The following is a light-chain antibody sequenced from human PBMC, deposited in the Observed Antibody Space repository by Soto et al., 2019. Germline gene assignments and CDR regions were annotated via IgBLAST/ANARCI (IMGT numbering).Light chain of an antibody. CDR1: SSDVGGYNY. J-gene: IGLJ1*01. V-gene: IGLV2-14*01. CDR2: EVS. Sequence: QSALTQPASVSGSPGQSITISCTGNSSDVGGYNYVSWYQHHPGKAPKLMIYEVSNRPSGVSNRFSGSKSGNTASLTISGLQAEDEADYYCNSYTSSRNYVFGTGTKLTVL. CDR3: NSYTSSRNYV.